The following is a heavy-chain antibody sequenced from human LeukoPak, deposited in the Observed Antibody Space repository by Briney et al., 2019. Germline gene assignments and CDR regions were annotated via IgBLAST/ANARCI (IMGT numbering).Heavy chain of an antibody. CDR3: ATGRGDYVYYFDS. CDR2: FDPEDGET. CDR1: GYTLTELS. V-gene: IGHV1-24*01. Sequence: GASVKVSCKVSGYTLTELSMHWVRQAPGKGLEWMGGFDPEDGETIYAQKFQGRVTMTEDTSTDTAYMELSSLRSEDTAVYYCATGRGDYVYYFDSWGQETPLTVSS. D-gene: IGHD4-17*01. J-gene: IGHJ4*02.